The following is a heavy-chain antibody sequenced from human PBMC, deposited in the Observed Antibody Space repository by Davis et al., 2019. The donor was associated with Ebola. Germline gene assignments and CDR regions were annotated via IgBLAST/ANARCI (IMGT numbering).Heavy chain of an antibody. V-gene: IGHV4-61*05. CDR2: IYYSGST. CDR1: GGSISSSSYY. J-gene: IGHJ4*02. Sequence: SETLSLTCTVSGGSISSSSYYWSWIRQPPGKGLEWIGYIYYSGSTNYNPSLKSRVTISVDTSKNQFSLKLSSVTAADTAVYYCARYYYDSSGYSSYWGQGTLVTVSS. D-gene: IGHD3-22*01. CDR3: ARYYYDSSGYSSY.